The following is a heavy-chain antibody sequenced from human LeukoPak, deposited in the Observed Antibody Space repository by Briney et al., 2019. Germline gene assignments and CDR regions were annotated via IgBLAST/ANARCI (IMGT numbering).Heavy chain of an antibody. CDR2: ISGSGGST. CDR3: AKGPGDLSSGGDALDF. Sequence: PGGSLRLSCAASGFTFSSYAMSWVRQAPGKGLEWVSAISGSGGSTYCADSVKGRFTISRDNSKNTLYLQMNSLGAEDTAVYYCAKGPGDLSSGGDALDFWGQGTMVTVSS. J-gene: IGHJ3*01. D-gene: IGHD3-22*01. V-gene: IGHV3-23*01. CDR1: GFTFSSYA.